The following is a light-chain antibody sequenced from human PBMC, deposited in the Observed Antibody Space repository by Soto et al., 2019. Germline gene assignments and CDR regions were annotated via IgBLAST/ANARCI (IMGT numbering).Light chain of an antibody. Sequence: QSALTQPPSASGSPGQSVTISCTGASSDVGGYSYVSWYQQHPGKAPKLMISEVSTRPSGVPDRFSGSKSGNTASLTVSGLQAEDEADYYCSSYGGSNNLVVGGGTKLTVL. CDR2: EVS. CDR1: SSDVGGYSY. CDR3: SSYGGSNNLV. J-gene: IGLJ2*01. V-gene: IGLV2-8*01.